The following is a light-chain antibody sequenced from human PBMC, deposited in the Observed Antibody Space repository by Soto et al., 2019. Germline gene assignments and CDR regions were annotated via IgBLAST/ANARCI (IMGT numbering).Light chain of an antibody. J-gene: IGKJ5*01. CDR3: QQYNNYST. V-gene: IGKV1-5*01. Sequence: IQMTQSPSTLSASVGDRVTITCRASQSISRWLAWYQQKPGKAPKALIYDASTLRSGVPSSLSGGGSGTEFTLTISSMTPDDFATYYCQQYNNYSTFGQGTRLEIK. CDR1: QSISRW. CDR2: DAS.